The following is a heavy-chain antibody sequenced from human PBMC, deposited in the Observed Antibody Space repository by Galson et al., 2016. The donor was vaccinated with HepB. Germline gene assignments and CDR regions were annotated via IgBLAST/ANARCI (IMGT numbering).Heavy chain of an antibody. J-gene: IGHJ4*02. CDR3: ARARRGYSYAGWIDQ. Sequence: SETLSLTCAVSGGSFSAYYWSWVRQPPGKGLEWIGEMNHSGKTNYNPSLKSRVSIPRDTPKKQFSLKLTSVTAADTAIYYCARARRGYSYAGWIDQLGQGTLVTVSS. CDR1: GGSFSAYY. CDR2: MNHSGKT. V-gene: IGHV4-34*01. D-gene: IGHD5-18*01.